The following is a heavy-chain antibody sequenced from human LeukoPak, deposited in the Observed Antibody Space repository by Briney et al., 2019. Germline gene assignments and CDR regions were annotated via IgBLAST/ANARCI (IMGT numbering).Heavy chain of an antibody. V-gene: IGHV4-39*01. CDR1: GGSISSSSYY. Sequence: PSETLSLTCTVSGGSISSSSYYWGWIRQPPGKGLEWIGTIYYSGSSSYNTSLKSRVTISVDTSKSQFSLKLSSVTAADTAVYYCARRGGTVTSPFDYWGQGTLLTVSS. CDR2: IYYSGSS. J-gene: IGHJ4*02. D-gene: IGHD4-17*01. CDR3: ARRGGTVTSPFDY.